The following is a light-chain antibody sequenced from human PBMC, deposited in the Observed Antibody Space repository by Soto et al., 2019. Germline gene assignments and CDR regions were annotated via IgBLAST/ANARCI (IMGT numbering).Light chain of an antibody. Sequence: IVLKQSPGTLSLCTGERATLSCRASQSVSSSYLAWYQQKPGQAPRLLIYGASSRATGIPDRFSGSGSGTDFTLTISRLEPEDFAVYYCQLYGISPRTFCQVANVAI. V-gene: IGKV3-20*01. CDR1: QSVSSSY. CDR2: GAS. CDR3: QLYGISPRT. J-gene: IGKJ1*01.